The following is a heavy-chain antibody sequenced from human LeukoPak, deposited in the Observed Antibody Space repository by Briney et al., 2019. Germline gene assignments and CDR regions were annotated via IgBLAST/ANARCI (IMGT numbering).Heavy chain of an antibody. CDR3: ARDPQRGAGNRIHWFDP. J-gene: IGHJ5*02. CDR1: GFTFSSYS. D-gene: IGHD1-1*01. V-gene: IGHV3-21*01. Sequence: GGSLRLSCAASGFTFSSYSMNWVRQAPGKGLEWVSSISSSSSYIYYADSVKGRFTISRDNAKNSLYLQMNSLRAEDTAVYYCARDPQRGAGNRIHWFDPWGQGTLVTVSS. CDR2: ISSSSSYI.